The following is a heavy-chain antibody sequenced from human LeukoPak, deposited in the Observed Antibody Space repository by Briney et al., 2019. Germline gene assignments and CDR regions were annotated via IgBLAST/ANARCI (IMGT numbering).Heavy chain of an antibody. J-gene: IGHJ3*02. CDR2: IYYSGST. Sequence: SETLSLTCTVSGGSISSYYWSWIRQPPGKGLEWIGYIYYSGSTNYNPSLKSRVTISVDTSKNQFSLKLSSVTAADTAVYYCARTRGAYYDSSGYYFPDAFDIWGQGTMVTVSS. CDR3: ARTRGAYYDSSGYYFPDAFDI. V-gene: IGHV4-59*01. CDR1: GGSISSYY. D-gene: IGHD3-22*01.